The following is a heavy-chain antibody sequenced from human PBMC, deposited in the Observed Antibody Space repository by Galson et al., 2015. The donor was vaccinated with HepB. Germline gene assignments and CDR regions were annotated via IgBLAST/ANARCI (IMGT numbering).Heavy chain of an antibody. CDR3: ARGLTYYYDSSGYRGYYFDY. Sequence: SLRLSCAASGFTFSSYAMSWVRQAPGKGLEWVAVIWYDGSNKYYADSVKGRFTISRDNSKNTLYLQMNSLRAEDTAVYYCARGLTYYYDSSGYRGYYFDYWGQGTLVTVSS. D-gene: IGHD3-22*01. V-gene: IGHV3-33*08. CDR1: GFTFSSYA. CDR2: IWYDGSNK. J-gene: IGHJ4*02.